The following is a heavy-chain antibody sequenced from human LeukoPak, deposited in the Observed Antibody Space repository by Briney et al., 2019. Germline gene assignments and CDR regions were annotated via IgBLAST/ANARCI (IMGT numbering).Heavy chain of an antibody. CDR3: AKGGARPKITMVRGAKDYYYGMDV. J-gene: IGHJ6*04. CDR1: GFTFSSYA. V-gene: IGHV3-23*01. D-gene: IGHD3-10*01. Sequence: GGSLRLSCAASGFTFSSYAMSWVRQAPGKGLEWVSAISGSGGSTYYADSVKGRFTISRDNSKNTLYLQMNSLRAGDTAVYYCAKGGARPKITMVRGAKDYYYGMDVWGKGTTVTVSS. CDR2: ISGSGGST.